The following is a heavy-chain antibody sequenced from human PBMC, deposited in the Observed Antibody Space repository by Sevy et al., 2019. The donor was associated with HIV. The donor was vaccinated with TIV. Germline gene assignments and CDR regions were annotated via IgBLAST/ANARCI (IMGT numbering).Heavy chain of an antibody. CDR2: ISSGSSHT. D-gene: IGHD2-21*01. CDR3: ARGRYNYGEIYFDF. J-gene: IGHJ4*02. V-gene: IGHV3-11*06. CDR1: GFTFSDYY. Sequence: GGSLRLSCAASGFTFSDYYMNWIRQAPGKGLEWVSYISSGSSHTKYPDSVKGRFTISRDNAKNSLYLQMNSLRAEDTAVYYCARGRYNYGEIYFDFWGQGSLVTVSS.